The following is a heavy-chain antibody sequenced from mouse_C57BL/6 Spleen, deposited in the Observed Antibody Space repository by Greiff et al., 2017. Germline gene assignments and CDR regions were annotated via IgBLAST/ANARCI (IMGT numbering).Heavy chain of an antibody. CDR3: ARKEANWDY. CDR2: IDPSDSYT. CDR1: GYTFTSYW. D-gene: IGHD4-1*01. J-gene: IGHJ2*01. Sequence: QVQLQQPGAELVKPGASVKLSCKASGYTFTSYWMQWVKQRPGQGLEWIGEIDPSDSYTNYNQKFKGKATLTVDTSSSTAYMQLSSLTSEDSAVYYCARKEANWDYWGQGATLTVSS. V-gene: IGHV1-50*01.